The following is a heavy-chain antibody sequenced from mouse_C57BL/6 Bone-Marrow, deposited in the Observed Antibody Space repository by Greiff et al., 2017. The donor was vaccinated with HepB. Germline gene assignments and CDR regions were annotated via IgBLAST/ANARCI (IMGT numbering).Heavy chain of an antibody. D-gene: IGHD1-1*02. CDR1: GFSFNTYA. V-gene: IGHV10-1*01. CDR3: VRDDMEGFAY. Sequence: EVKVEESGGGLVQPKGSLKLSCAASGFSFNTYAMNWVRQAPGKGLEWVARIRSKSNNYATYYADSVKDRFTISRDDSESMLYLQMNNLKTEDTAMYYCVRDDMEGFAYWGQGTLVTVSA. CDR2: IRSKSNNYAT. J-gene: IGHJ3*01.